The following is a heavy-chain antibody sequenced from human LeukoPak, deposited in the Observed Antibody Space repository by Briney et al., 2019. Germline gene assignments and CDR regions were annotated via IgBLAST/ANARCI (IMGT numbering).Heavy chain of an antibody. D-gene: IGHD6-13*01. CDR1: GFTFSSYW. CDR2: INIDGSST. V-gene: IGHV3-74*01. CDR3: ASDSSSSPAYYHYYMDA. J-gene: IGHJ6*03. Sequence: GRSLRLSCAASGFTFSSYWMHWVRQAPGKGLVWVSRINIDGSSTSYADSVKGRFTISRDNAKNTLYLQMNSLRAEDTGVYYCASDSSSSPAYYHYYMDAWGKGTTVTVSS.